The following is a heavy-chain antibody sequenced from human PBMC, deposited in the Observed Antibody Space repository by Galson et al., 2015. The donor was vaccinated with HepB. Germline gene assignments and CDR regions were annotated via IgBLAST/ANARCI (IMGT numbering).Heavy chain of an antibody. J-gene: IGHJ3*02. D-gene: IGHD3-22*01. CDR1: GFTVSSNY. Sequence: SLRLSCAASGFTVSSNYMSWVRQAPGKGLEWVSVIYSGGSTYYADSVKGRFTISRDNSKNTLYLQMNSLRAEDTAVYYCARPYYDSTISAFDTWGQGTMVTVSS. CDR2: IYSGGST. CDR3: ARPYYDSTISAFDT. V-gene: IGHV3-53*01.